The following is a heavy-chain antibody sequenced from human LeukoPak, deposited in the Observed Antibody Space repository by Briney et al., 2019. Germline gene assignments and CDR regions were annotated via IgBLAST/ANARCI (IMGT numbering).Heavy chain of an antibody. CDR1: GFTISSYG. Sequence: GGSLRLSCVVSGFTISSYGMHWVRQAPGKGLEWVAFIRYDGNNKKYADSVKGRFTISRDNSKNMLYLQMTSLRAEDTAVYYCAKAGRGGAITMVRGVKGDYYYMDVWGKGTTVTISS. J-gene: IGHJ6*03. CDR2: IRYDGNNK. D-gene: IGHD3-10*01. V-gene: IGHV3-30*02. CDR3: AKAGRGGAITMVRGVKGDYYYMDV.